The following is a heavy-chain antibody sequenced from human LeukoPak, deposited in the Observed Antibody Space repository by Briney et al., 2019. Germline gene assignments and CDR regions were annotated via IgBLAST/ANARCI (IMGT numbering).Heavy chain of an antibody. V-gene: IGHV4-31*03. J-gene: IGHJ4*02. D-gene: IGHD2-15*01. CDR3: ARVTVQLGYCSGGSCLFDY. Sequence: SQTLSLTCTVSGGSISSGGYYWSWLRQHPGKGVEWIGYIYYSGSTYYNPSLKSRVTISVHTSKNQFSLKLSSVTAADTAVYYCARVTVQLGYCSGGSCLFDYWGQGTLVTVSS. CDR1: GGSISSGGYY. CDR2: IYYSGST.